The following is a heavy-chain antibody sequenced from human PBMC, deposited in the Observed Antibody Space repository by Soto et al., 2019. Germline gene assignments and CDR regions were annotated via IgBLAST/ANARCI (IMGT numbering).Heavy chain of an antibody. Sequence: QVQLVESGGGVVQPGRSLRLSCAASGFTFSSYGMHWVRQAPGKGLEWVAVISYDGSNKDYADSVKGRFTISRDNSKNTLYLQMNSLRAEDTSVYYCAKGGETYYDDSSGYFSDYWGQGSLVTVSS. J-gene: IGHJ4*02. CDR1: GFTFSSYG. D-gene: IGHD3-22*01. CDR2: ISYDGSNK. V-gene: IGHV3-30*18. CDR3: AKGGETYYDDSSGYFSDY.